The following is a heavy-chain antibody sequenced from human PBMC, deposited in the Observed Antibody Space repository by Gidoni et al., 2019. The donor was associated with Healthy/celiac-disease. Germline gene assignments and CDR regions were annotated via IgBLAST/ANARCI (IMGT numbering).Heavy chain of an antibody. J-gene: IGHJ2*01. CDR3: ARIYGDYVYWYFDL. Sequence: QVQLQESGPGLVKPSETLSLTCTVPGGSISSYYWSWIRQPPGKGLEWIGYIYYSGSTNYNPSLKSRVTISVDTSKNQFSLKLSSVTAADTAVYYCARIYGDYVYWYFDLWGRGTLVTVSS. V-gene: IGHV4-59*01. D-gene: IGHD4-17*01. CDR2: IYYSGST. CDR1: GGSISSYY.